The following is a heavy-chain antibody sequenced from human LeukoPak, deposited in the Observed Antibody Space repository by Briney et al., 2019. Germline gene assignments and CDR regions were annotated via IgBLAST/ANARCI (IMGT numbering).Heavy chain of an antibody. D-gene: IGHD2-21*02. J-gene: IGHJ3*02. CDR3: ARHMSVTYDAFDI. Sequence: SETLSLTCTVSGGSTTGFYWTWIRQPPGKGLEWIGYVYYSGRTSYNASLKSRVTTSVDTSKNQFFLKLSSVTAADTAVYYCARHMSVTYDAFDIWGQGTMVTVSS. V-gene: IGHV4-59*08. CDR2: VYYSGRT. CDR1: GGSTTGFY.